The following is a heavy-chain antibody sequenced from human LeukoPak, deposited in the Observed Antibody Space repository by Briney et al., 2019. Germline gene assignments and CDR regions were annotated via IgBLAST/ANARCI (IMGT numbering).Heavy chain of an antibody. V-gene: IGHV1-2*02. CDR3: ARDRFKWGPMDYFDS. Sequence: GASVKVSCKAFGYTFTDYYIHWVRQVPGQGLEWMGWINPKNGGTNFAQKFQGMITMTRDTSINTAYMDVSRLTSDDTAVYYCARDRFKWGPMDYFDSWGKGTRVTVSS. CDR1: GYTFTDYY. CDR2: INPKNGGT. J-gene: IGHJ4*02. D-gene: IGHD7-27*01.